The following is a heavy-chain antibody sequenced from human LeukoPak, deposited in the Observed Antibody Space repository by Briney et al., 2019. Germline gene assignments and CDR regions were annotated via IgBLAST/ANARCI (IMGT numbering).Heavy chain of an antibody. D-gene: IGHD2-15*01. CDR3: ARPAGGGSYYYYGMDV. J-gene: IGHJ6*02. CDR1: GFTFSSIA. Sequence: GGSLRLSCAASGFTFSSIAMTWVRQAPGKGLEWVSTIRSNGDTAYNADSVKGRFTISRDNSKNTLYLQMNSLRAEDTAVYYCARPAGGGSYYYYGMDVWGQGTTVTVSS. CDR2: IRSNGDTA. V-gene: IGHV3-23*01.